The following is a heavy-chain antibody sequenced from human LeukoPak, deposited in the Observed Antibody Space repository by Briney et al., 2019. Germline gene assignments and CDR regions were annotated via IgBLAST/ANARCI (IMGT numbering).Heavy chain of an antibody. J-gene: IGHJ4*02. Sequence: GGSLRLSCAASGFPFSSHGMSWVRQAPGKGLEWVANIKQDGSEKYYVDSVKGRFTISRDNAKNSLYLQMNSLRAEDTAVYYCARKNGLDYWGQGTLVTVSS. CDR3: ARKNGLDY. CDR2: IKQDGSEK. CDR1: GFPFSSHG. V-gene: IGHV3-7*01.